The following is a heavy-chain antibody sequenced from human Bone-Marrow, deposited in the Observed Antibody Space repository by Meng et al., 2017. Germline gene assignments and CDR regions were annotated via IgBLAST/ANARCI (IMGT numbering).Heavy chain of an antibody. CDR1: GFTFSNSA. CDR3: AREFRTWFGELAMGFDY. J-gene: IGHJ4*02. CDR2: ISSSGSTI. Sequence: GESLKISCAASGFTFSNSAMSWVRQAPGKGLEWVSYISSSGSTIYYADSVKGRFTISRDNAKNSLYLQMNSLRAEDTAVYYCAREFRTWFGELAMGFDYWGQGTLVTVSS. D-gene: IGHD3-10*01. V-gene: IGHV3-11*04.